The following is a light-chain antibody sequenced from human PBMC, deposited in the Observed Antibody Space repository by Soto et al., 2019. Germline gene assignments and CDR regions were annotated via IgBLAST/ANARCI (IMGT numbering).Light chain of an antibody. CDR1: SSNIGAGYD. J-gene: IGLJ1*01. V-gene: IGLV1-40*01. Sequence: QTVVTQPPSVSGAPGQRVTISCAGSSSNIGAGYDVHWYQHLPGTAPKLLIYDNNNRPSGVPDRFSGSKSGTSAPLAITGLQAEHEADYYCQSYDRSLSAPYVFGTGTKHTVL. CDR3: QSYDRSLSAPYV. CDR2: DNN.